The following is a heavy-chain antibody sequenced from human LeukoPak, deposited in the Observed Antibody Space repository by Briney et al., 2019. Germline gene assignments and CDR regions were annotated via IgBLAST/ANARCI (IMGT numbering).Heavy chain of an antibody. CDR2: INIDERIT. D-gene: IGHD3-10*01. V-gene: IGHV3-74*01. CDR1: GFSFSTQH. CDR3: FREGGD. Sequence: GGSLRLSCAASGFSFSTQHMHWVRQAPGKGLVWVSYINIDERITGYADSVKGRFTISRDNAKNTLYLQMNSLRAEDTAIYYCFREGGDWGQGTLVTVSS. J-gene: IGHJ4*02.